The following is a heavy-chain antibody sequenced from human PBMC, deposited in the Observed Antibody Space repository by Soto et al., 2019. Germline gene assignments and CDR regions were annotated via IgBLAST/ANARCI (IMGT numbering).Heavy chain of an antibody. CDR3: ARARSNLYYMDV. D-gene: IGHD4-4*01. J-gene: IGHJ6*03. V-gene: IGHV1-46*03. CDR1: GYTFTSYY. Sequence: QVQLVQSGAEVKKPGASVKVSCKASGYTFTSYYMRWVRQAPGQGLEWMGIINPSGGSTSYAQKFQGRVTMTRDTSTSTVYMELSSLRSEDTAVYYCARARSNLYYMDVWGKGTTVTVSS. CDR2: INPSGGST.